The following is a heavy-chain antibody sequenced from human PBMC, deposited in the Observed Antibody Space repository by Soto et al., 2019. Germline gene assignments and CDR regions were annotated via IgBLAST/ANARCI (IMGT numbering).Heavy chain of an antibody. CDR2: ISGSGYTT. J-gene: IGHJ5*02. D-gene: IGHD3-3*01. CDR1: GFTFNKYS. Sequence: EVQLVESGGGLVQPGGSLRLSCAAAGFTFNKYSMNWVRQAPGRGLEWVSYISGSGYTTYYAGSVRGRFTISRDNAMHSVFLQMNSLRDEDTAVYYCARGDDFSYCDPWGQGTLVTVSS. CDR3: ARGDDFSYCDP. V-gene: IGHV3-48*02.